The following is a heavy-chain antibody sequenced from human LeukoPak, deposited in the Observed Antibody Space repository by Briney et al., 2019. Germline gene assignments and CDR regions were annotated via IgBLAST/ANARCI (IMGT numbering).Heavy chain of an antibody. D-gene: IGHD3-16*01. J-gene: IGHJ4*02. CDR2: IYYSGST. CDR3: ARFNTLVFDY. Sequence: SETLSLTCTVSGGSISTYSWSWIRQPPGQGLEWIGYIYYSGSTNYNPSLKSRVTISIDTSKTPFSLKLSSVTAADTAVYYCARFNTLVFDYWGQGTLVTDSS. V-gene: IGHV4-59*01. CDR1: GGSISTYS.